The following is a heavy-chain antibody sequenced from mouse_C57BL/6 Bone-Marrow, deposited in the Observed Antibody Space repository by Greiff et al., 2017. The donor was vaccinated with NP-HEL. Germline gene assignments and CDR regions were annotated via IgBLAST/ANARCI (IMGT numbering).Heavy chain of an antibody. CDR3: ARSDYGGGFAY. V-gene: IGHV1-18*01. CDR2: INPNNGGT. D-gene: IGHD2-4*01. J-gene: IGHJ3*01. CDR1: GYTFTDYN. Sequence: EVKLMESGPELVKPGASVKIPCKASGYTFTDYNMDWVKQSHGKSLEWIGDINPNNGGTIYNQKFKGKATLTVDKSSSTAYMELRSLTSEDTAVYYCARSDYGGGFAYWGQGTLVTVSA.